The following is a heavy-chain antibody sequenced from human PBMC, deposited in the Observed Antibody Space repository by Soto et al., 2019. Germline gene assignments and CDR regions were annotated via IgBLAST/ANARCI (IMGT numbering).Heavy chain of an antibody. D-gene: IGHD3-10*01. CDR1: GFSFSNHG. J-gene: IGHJ6*02. CDR3: AKDLKXSGGFHGSLNYYYGMDV. CDR2: ISYDGNVK. V-gene: IGHV3-30*18. Sequence: GGSLRLSCAASGFSFSNHGMQWVRQAPGKGLEWVAVISYDGNVKYYTDSVKGRFTISRDNSQSTLFLQMDSLRPEDAAVYYCAKDLKXSGGFHGSLNYYYGMDVWGQGTTVTVSS.